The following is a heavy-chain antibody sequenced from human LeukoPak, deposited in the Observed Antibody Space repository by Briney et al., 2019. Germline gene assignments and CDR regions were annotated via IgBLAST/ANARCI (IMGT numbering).Heavy chain of an antibody. V-gene: IGHV4-59*01. CDR1: GGSITSYY. CDR2: IYYSGST. J-gene: IGHJ4*02. Sequence: SETLSLTCTASGGSITSYYWSWIRQPPGKGLEWIGDIYYSGSTNYNPSLKSRVTISVDTSKNQFSLKLSSVTAADTAVYYCARGRFLLAYWGRGTLVTVSS. CDR3: ARGRFLLAY. D-gene: IGHD3-3*02.